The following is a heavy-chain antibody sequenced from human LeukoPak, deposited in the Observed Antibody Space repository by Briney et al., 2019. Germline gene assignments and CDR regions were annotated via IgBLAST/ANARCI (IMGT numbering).Heavy chain of an antibody. CDR1: GFTFSSYV. CDR2: ISSNGGST. J-gene: IGHJ3*02. D-gene: IGHD2-15*01. Sequence: PGGSLRLSCAASGFTFSSYVMHWVRQAPGKGLEYVSAISSNGGSTYYANSVKGRFTISRDNSKDTLYLQMGSLRAEDMAVYYCARGRYCSGGSCYARLTTDAFDIWGQGTMVTVSS. CDR3: ARGRYCSGGSCYARLTTDAFDI. V-gene: IGHV3-64*01.